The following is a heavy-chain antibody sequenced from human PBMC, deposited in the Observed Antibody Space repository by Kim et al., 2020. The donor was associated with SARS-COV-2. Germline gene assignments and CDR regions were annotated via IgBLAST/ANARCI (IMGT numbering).Heavy chain of an antibody. V-gene: IGHV3-49*04. CDR2: IRIKASGGTT. Sequence: GGSLRLSCTASGFTFGDNAMSWVRQAPGKGLEWVGFIRIKASGGTTEYAASVKGRFTISRDDSKSTAHLQMNSLKTEETALYYCARIFLSEGRYCEGGSCYYDYWGQGTLVTVSS. D-gene: IGHD2-15*01. J-gene: IGHJ4*02. CDR1: GFTFGDNA. CDR3: ARIFLSEGRYCEGGSCYYDY.